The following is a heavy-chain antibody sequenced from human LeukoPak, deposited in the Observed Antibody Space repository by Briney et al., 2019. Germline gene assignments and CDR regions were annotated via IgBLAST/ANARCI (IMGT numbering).Heavy chain of an antibody. D-gene: IGHD3-3*01. Sequence: PGGSLRLSCVASGFTLSSYWMSWVRQAPGKGLEGVANIDGDGSTEAYVDSLKGRFTISRDNAKNSLYLQMNNLRVEDTAVYYCARGGAAFAESVYWGQGTLVTVSS. CDR3: ARGGAAFAESVY. CDR2: IDGDGSTE. V-gene: IGHV3-7*01. CDR1: GFTLSSYW. J-gene: IGHJ4*02.